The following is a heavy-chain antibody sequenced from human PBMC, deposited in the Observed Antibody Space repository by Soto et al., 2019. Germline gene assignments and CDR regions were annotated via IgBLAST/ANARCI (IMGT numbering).Heavy chain of an antibody. CDR1: GYAFSSNY. CDR2: INPSNGRT. Sequence: GASVKVSCKASGYAFSSNYIHWVRQASGQGLEWMGVINPSNGRTTYAQNFQDRVTMTRDTSTSTVYLELRSLSSDDTAVYYCARRGFDYRG. J-gene: IGHJ4*01. CDR3: ARRGFDY. V-gene: IGHV1-46*01.